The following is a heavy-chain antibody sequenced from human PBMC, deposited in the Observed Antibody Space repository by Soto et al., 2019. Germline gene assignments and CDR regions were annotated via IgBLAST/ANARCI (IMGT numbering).Heavy chain of an antibody. Sequence: GGSLRLSCAASGFTFSSYSMNWVRQAPGKGLEWVSSISSSSSYIYYADSVKGRSTISRDNAKNSLYLQMNSLRAEDTAVYYCARDRRDSSSLKNYYYYGMDVWGQGTTVTVSS. J-gene: IGHJ6*02. D-gene: IGHD6-6*01. CDR3: ARDRRDSSSLKNYYYYGMDV. CDR1: GFTFSSYS. V-gene: IGHV3-21*01. CDR2: ISSSSSYI.